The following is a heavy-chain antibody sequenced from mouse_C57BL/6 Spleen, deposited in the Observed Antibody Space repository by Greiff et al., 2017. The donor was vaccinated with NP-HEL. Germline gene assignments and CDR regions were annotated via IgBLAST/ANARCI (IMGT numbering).Heavy chain of an antibody. Sequence: DVMLVESGGGLVKPGGSLKLSCAASGFTFSSYAMSWVRQTPEKRLEWVATISDGGSYTYYPDNVKGRFTISRDNAKNNLYLQMSHLKSEDTAMYYCARDRDWYFDVWGTGTTVTVSS. J-gene: IGHJ1*03. CDR3: ARDRDWYFDV. CDR1: GFTFSSYA. V-gene: IGHV5-4*01. CDR2: ISDGGSYT.